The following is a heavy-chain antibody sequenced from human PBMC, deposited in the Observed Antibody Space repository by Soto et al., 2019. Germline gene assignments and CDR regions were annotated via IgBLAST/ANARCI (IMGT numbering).Heavy chain of an antibody. D-gene: IGHD2-15*01. CDR1: GFTFSSFA. CDR2: IWYDGSNQ. J-gene: IGHJ5*02. V-gene: IGHV3-33*06. CDR3: AKAGAYCSGGSCYGHNWLDP. Sequence: GGSLRLSCAASGFTFSSFAMHWVRQAPGKGLEWVAVIWYDGSNQEYADSVKGRFTISRDNSKNTLYLQMNSLRDEDTAVYHCAKAGAYCSGGSCYGHNWLDPWGQGT.